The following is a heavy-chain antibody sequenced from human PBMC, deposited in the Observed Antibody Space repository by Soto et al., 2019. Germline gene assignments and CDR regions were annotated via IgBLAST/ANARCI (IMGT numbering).Heavy chain of an antibody. CDR1: GFTFDDYG. Sequence: EVQLVESGGGLVQPGRSLRLSCVASGFTFDDYGLHWVRQTPEKGLEWVSSITWNSGSVFYADSVKGRFTISRDNAKNSLYLQMSGLRVEDTALYYCTNDNRGYDNAAFNFWGQGTMVTVSS. J-gene: IGHJ3*01. V-gene: IGHV3-9*01. CDR2: ITWNSGSV. CDR3: TNDNRGYDNAAFNF. D-gene: IGHD5-12*01.